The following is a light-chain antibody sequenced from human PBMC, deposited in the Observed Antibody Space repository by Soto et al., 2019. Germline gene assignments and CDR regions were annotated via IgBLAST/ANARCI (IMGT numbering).Light chain of an antibody. CDR2: DVS. V-gene: IGLV2-14*01. Sequence: QSALTQPASVSGSPGQSITISCTGTSSDVGGYNYVSWYQQHPGKAPKLMIYDVSNRPSGVSNRFSGSKSGNTASLTISGLQAEDEADYYCSSYTSSSSLWVFGTGTKRTVL. J-gene: IGLJ1*01. CDR1: SSDVGGYNY. CDR3: SSYTSSSSLWV.